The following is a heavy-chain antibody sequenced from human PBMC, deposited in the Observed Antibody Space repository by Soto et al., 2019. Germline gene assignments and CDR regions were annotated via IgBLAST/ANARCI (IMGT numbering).Heavy chain of an antibody. Sequence: SVKVSCKASGGTFSSYAISWVRQAPGQGLEWMGGIIPIFGTANYAQKFQGRVTITADESTSTAYMELSSLRSEDTAVYYCARDQYDSSGYYHFGYSYWGQGTLVTVSS. CDR3: ARDQYDSSGYYHFGYSY. CDR1: GGTFSSYA. CDR2: IIPIFGTA. V-gene: IGHV1-69*13. D-gene: IGHD3-22*01. J-gene: IGHJ4*02.